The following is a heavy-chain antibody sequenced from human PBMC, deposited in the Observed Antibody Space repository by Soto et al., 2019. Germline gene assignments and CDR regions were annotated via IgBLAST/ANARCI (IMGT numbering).Heavy chain of an antibody. CDR1: GGSISSGDYY. Sequence: ASETLSLTCTVSGGSISSGDYYWSWIRQPPGRGLEWIGYIYYRGSTSYNPSLKSRVSISMDTSKNQFSLNLDSVTAADTAVYFCARDFAYFDSWGQGTLVTVSS. J-gene: IGHJ4*02. CDR2: IYYRGST. V-gene: IGHV4-30-4*02. D-gene: IGHD3-3*01. CDR3: ARDFAYFDS.